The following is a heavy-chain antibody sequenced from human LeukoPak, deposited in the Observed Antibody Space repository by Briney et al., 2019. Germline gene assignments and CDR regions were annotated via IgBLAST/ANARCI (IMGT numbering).Heavy chain of an antibody. V-gene: IGHV3-23*01. CDR2: ISGSGGST. CDR3: AKDDYGEVEGWFDP. Sequence: GASLRLSCAASGFTFSSYSMSWVRQAPGKGLEWVSAISGSGGSTYYADSVKGRFTISRDNSKNTLYLQMNSLRAEDTAVYYCAKDDYGEVEGWFDPWGQGTLATVSS. D-gene: IGHD4-17*01. J-gene: IGHJ5*02. CDR1: GFTFSSYS.